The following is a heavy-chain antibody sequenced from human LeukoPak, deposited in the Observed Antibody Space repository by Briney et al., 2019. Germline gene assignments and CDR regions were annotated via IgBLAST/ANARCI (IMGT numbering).Heavy chain of an antibody. J-gene: IGHJ4*02. CDR2: IISIFGTA. CDR1: GGTFGSYA. Sequence: ASVKVSCKASGGTFGSYAISWVRQAPGQGLEWMGRIISIFGTANYAQKFQGRVTITTDESTNTAYMELSSLRSEDTAVYYCARGNWDSSGWYYDYWGQGTLVTVSS. D-gene: IGHD6-19*01. V-gene: IGHV1-69*05. CDR3: ARGNWDSSGWYYDY.